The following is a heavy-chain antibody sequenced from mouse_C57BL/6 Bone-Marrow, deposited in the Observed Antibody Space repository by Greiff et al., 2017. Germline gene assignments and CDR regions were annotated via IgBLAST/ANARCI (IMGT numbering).Heavy chain of an antibody. CDR1: GYSFTGYY. D-gene: IGHD2-2*01. CDR3: AKKPLYGYPDY. J-gene: IGHJ2*01. CDR2: INPSTGGT. V-gene: IGHV1-42*01. Sequence: EVQLQQSGPELVKPGASVKISCKASGYSFTGYYMNWVKQSPEKSLEWIGEINPSTGGTTYNQKFKAKATLTVDKSSSTADMQLKSLTSADSAVYYCAKKPLYGYPDYWGQGTTLTDSS.